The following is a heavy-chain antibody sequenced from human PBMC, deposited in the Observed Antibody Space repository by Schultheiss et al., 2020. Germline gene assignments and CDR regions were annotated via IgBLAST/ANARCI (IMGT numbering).Heavy chain of an antibody. CDR1: GYTFTSYD. CDR3: ARGGICYSGYYYGMDV. D-gene: IGHD2-15*01. J-gene: IGHJ6*02. V-gene: IGHV1-2*02. Sequence: ASVKVSGKASGYTFTSYDINWVRQATGQGLEWMGWMNPNSGGTNYAQKFQGRVTMTRDTSISTAYMELSRLRSDDTAVYYCARGGICYSGYYYGMDVWGQGTTVTVSS. CDR2: MNPNSGGT.